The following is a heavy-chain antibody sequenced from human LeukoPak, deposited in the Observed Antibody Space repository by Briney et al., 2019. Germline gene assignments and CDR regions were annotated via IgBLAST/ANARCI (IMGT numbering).Heavy chain of an antibody. D-gene: IGHD2-2*03. CDR3: ARDNGYCSSTSCYHYYMDV. CDR2: IYYSGST. J-gene: IGHJ6*03. V-gene: IGHV4-39*02. CDR1: GGSISSSSYY. Sequence: SETLSLTCTVSGGSISSSSYYWGWIRQPPGKGLEWIGSIYYSGSTYYNPSLKSRVTISVDTSKNQFSLKLSSVTAADTAVYYCARDNGYCSSTSCYHYYMDVWGKGTTVTVSS.